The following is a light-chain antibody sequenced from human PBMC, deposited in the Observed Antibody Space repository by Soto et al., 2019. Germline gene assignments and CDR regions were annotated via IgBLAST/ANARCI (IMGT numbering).Light chain of an antibody. CDR3: QQYHNTPIT. CDR1: QSINSKS. CDR2: GVS. Sequence: EIVLTQSPGTLSLSPGEGATVSCRVSQSINSKSLVWYQQIPGQAPRLLIYGVSSRAAGIPDRFSGSGSGTDFTLTINRLEPEDFAVYYCQQYHNTPITFGQGTRLEIK. V-gene: IGKV3-20*01. J-gene: IGKJ5*01.